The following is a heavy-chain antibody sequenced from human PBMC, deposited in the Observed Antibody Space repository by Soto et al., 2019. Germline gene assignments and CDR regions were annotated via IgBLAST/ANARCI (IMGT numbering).Heavy chain of an antibody. Sequence: SETLSLTCTVSGGSISSYYWSWVRQPPGKGLEWIGYIYYSGSTNYNPSLKSRVTISVDTSKNQFSLKLSSVTAADTAVYYCARQDNFNWFDPWGQGTLVTVSS. CDR1: GGSISSYY. CDR2: IYYSGST. V-gene: IGHV4-59*08. J-gene: IGHJ5*02. CDR3: ARQDNFNWFDP. D-gene: IGHD1-1*01.